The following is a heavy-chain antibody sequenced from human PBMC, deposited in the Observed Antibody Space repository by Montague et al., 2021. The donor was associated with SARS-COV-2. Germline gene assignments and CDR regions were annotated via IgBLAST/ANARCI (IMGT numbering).Heavy chain of an antibody. J-gene: IGHJ4*02. CDR3: ATRTRYPQNDFGF. CDR1: GASIRNSDYS. D-gene: IGHD2-15*01. CDR2: IYNGGTT. V-gene: IGHV4-39*01. Sequence: SETLSLTCTVSGASIRNSDYSWGWVRQPPGKGLEWIGNIYNGGTTFYNPSLKSRVTIFVDTSKNQFSLKLSSVTAADTAVYYCATRTRYPQNDFGFWGQGTLVTVSP.